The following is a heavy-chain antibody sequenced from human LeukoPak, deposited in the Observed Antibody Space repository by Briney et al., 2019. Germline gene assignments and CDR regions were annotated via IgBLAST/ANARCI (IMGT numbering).Heavy chain of an antibody. CDR1: GYTFTSYF. CDR2: INPTGGST. V-gene: IGHV1-46*01. D-gene: IGHD2-21*02. J-gene: IGHJ4*02. CDR3: ARGGPCGGDCYSTSFDY. Sequence: ASVKVSCKASGYTFTSYFIHWVRQAPGQGLEWMGIINPTGGSTFYAQKFQGRVTMTRDTSTSTVYMELSSLRSGDTAVYYCARGGPCGGDCYSTSFDYWGQGTLVTVSS.